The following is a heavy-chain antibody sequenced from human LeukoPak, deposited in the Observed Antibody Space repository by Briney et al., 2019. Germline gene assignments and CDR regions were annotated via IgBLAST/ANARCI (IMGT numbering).Heavy chain of an antibody. CDR3: ARSAAPTYYYYYYMDV. D-gene: IGHD4-11*01. CDR2: IKQDGSEK. J-gene: IGHJ6*03. V-gene: IGHV3-7*01. Sequence: GGSLRLSCAASGFTFSSYWMSWVRQAPGKGLEWVANIKQDGSEKYYVDSVKGRFTISRDNAKNSLYLQMNSLRAEDTAVYYCARSAAPTYYYYYYMDVWGKGTTVTVSS. CDR1: GFTFSSYW.